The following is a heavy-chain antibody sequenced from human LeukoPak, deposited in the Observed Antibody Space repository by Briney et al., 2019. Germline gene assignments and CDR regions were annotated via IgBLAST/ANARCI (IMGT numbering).Heavy chain of an antibody. D-gene: IGHD7-27*01. J-gene: IGHJ3*02. Sequence: GGSLRLSCAASGFTFSSYAMSWVRQAPGKGLEWVSGLSGSGGSTYYADSEKGRFTISRDNSKNTLYLQMNSLRAEDTAVYYCAKALGSSYMGGFNIWGQGTMVTVSS. V-gene: IGHV3-23*01. CDR3: AKALGSSYMGGFNI. CDR2: LSGSGGST. CDR1: GFTFSSYA.